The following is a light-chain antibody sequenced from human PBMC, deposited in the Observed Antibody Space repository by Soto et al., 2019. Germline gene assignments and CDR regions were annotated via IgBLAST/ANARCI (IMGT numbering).Light chain of an antibody. V-gene: IGKV3D-15*02. Sequence: ELVVTQSPATLSVSPGERVTLSCRTSQDVSSKLAWYQQKAGQAPSLLIYDASTRATGTPARFSGSGSGTEFTLTISRLEPEDFAVYHCQQYGDSPLTFGGGTKVDIK. CDR1: QDVSSK. CDR3: QQYGDSPLT. CDR2: DAS. J-gene: IGKJ4*01.